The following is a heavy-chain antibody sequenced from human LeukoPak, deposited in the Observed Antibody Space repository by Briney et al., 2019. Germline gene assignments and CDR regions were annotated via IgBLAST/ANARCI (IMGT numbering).Heavy chain of an antibody. CDR2: ISGSGGST. CDR3: AKDGYDSSGTIGEYFQH. V-gene: IGHV3-23*01. D-gene: IGHD3-22*01. J-gene: IGHJ1*01. Sequence: PGGSLRLSCAASGFTFSSFSMHWVRQAPGKGLEWVSAISGSGGSTYYADSVKGRFTISRDNSKNTLYLQMNSLRAEDTAVYYCAKDGYDSSGTIGEYFQHWGQGTLVTVSS. CDR1: GFTFSSFS.